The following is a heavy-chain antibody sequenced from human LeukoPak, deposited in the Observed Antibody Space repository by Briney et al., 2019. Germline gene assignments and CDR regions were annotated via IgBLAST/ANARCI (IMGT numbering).Heavy chain of an antibody. CDR1: GFTFTSYW. CDR2: IKNDGNDT. CDR3: ARDMNPTVSDF. Sequence: PGGSLRLSCADSGFTFTSYWMHWVRQTPGKGLVWVSGIKNDGNDTAYADSVKGRFTISRDNAKNTLYLQMDSLRAEDTAVYYCARDMNPTVSDFWGQGTLVTVSS. J-gene: IGHJ4*02. V-gene: IGHV3-74*01. D-gene: IGHD4-17*01.